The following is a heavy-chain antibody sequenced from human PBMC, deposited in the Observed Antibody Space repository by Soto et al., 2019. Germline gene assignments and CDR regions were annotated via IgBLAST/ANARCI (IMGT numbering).Heavy chain of an antibody. V-gene: IGHV1-69*13. CDR1: GDTFSNYA. CDR2: IIPIFGTT. D-gene: IGHD6-13*01. J-gene: IGHJ4*02. CDR3: AGGXRGPGIVATTRRGNFDF. Sequence: VASVKVSCKASGDTFSNYAFAWVRLAPGQGLEWMGGIIPIFGTTNYAQRFQGRVTITADESTSTAYMDMTGLKSEDTAIYYCAGGXRGPGIVATTRRGNFDFWGQGTLVTVSS.